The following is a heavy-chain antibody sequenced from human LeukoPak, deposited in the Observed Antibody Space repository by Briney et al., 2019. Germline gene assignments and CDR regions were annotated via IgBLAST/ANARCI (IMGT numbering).Heavy chain of an antibody. D-gene: IGHD2-15*01. Sequence: GGSLRLSCAASGFTFSSYAMSWVRQAPGKGLEWVSAISGSGGSTYYADSVKGRFTISRDNSKNTLHLQMNSLRAEDTAVYYCARFRGGSWYSDYWGQGTLVTVSS. CDR3: ARFRGGSWYSDY. CDR2: ISGSGGST. V-gene: IGHV3-23*01. J-gene: IGHJ4*02. CDR1: GFTFSSYA.